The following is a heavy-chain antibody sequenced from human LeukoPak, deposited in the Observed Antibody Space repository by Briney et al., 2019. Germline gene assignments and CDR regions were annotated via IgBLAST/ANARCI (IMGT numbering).Heavy chain of an antibody. Sequence: PSGTLSLTCAVSGGSISSSNWWSWVRQPPGKGLEWIGEIYHSGSTNYNPSLKSRVTISVDTSKNQFSLKLSSVTAADTAMYYFARNRKRDSSGYYHNWFDPWGQGTLVTVSS. J-gene: IGHJ5*02. CDR1: GGSISSSNW. CDR2: IYHSGST. V-gene: IGHV4-4*02. D-gene: IGHD3-22*01. CDR3: ARNRKRDSSGYYHNWFDP.